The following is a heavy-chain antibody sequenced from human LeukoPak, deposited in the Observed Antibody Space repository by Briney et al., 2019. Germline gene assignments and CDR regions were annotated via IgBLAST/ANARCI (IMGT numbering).Heavy chain of an antibody. D-gene: IGHD6-13*01. Sequence: SETLSLTCAVYGGSFSGYYWSWIRQPPGKGLEWFGEINHSGSTNYNPSLKSRVTISVDTSKNQFSLKLSSVTAADTAVYYCARHRTQQQLVQRKYYYYYYMDVWGKGTTVTVSS. CDR2: INHSGST. V-gene: IGHV4-34*01. CDR3: ARHRTQQQLVQRKYYYYYYMDV. J-gene: IGHJ6*03. CDR1: GGSFSGYY.